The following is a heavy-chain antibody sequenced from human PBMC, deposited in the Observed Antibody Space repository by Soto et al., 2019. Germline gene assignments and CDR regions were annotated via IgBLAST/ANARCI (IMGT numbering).Heavy chain of an antibody. CDR3: ARGRCSGGSCYSRYYSYCMDV. J-gene: IGHJ6*02. CDR1: GGTFSSYA. CDR2: IIPIFGTA. Sequence: SVKVSCKASGGTFSSYAISWVRQAPGQGLEWKGGIIPIFGTANYAQKFQGRVTITADESTSTAYMELSSLRSEDTAVYYCARGRCSGGSCYSRYYSYCMDVWCQGTTVTVSS. V-gene: IGHV1-69*13. D-gene: IGHD2-15*01.